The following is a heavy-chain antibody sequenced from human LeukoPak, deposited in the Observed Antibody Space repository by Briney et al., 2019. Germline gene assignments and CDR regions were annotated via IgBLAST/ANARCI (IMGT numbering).Heavy chain of an antibody. D-gene: IGHD1-26*01. CDR3: ARGPQSSGSYSVDY. CDR2: IYSSGST. CDR1: GGSISSYY. Sequence: PSETLSLTCTVSGGSISSYYWSWIRQPPGKGLEWIGRIYSSGSTNYNPSLKSRVTMSVDTSKNQFSLRLSSVTAADAAVYYCARGPQSSGSYSVDYWGQGTLVTVSS. J-gene: IGHJ4*02. V-gene: IGHV4-4*07.